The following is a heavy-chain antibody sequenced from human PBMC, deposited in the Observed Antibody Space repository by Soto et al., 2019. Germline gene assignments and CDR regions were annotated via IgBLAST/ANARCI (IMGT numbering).Heavy chain of an antibody. CDR2: MNPNSGNT. V-gene: IGHV1-8*01. D-gene: IGHD5-12*01. CDR1: GYTFTSYD. J-gene: IGHJ4*02. Sequence: QVQLVQSGAEVKKPGASVKVSCKASGYTFTSYDINWVRQATGQGLEWMGWMNPNSGNTGYAQKFQGRGTMTRNTSISTAYRELSSLRSEDTAVYYCARGANSDYDWSYWGQGTLVTVSS. CDR3: ARGANSDYDWSY.